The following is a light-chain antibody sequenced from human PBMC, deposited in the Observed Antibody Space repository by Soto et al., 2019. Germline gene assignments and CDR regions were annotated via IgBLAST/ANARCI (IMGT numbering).Light chain of an antibody. CDR3: QQYNDWPPLT. CDR1: QSIRSN. CDR2: GAS. J-gene: IGKJ4*01. Sequence: EILMTQSPATLSMSPGERVTLACRASQSIRSNLAWYQQKPGQAPRLLVSGASTRATGIPARFSGSGSGTEFTLTISSLQSEDFAVYYCQQYNDWPPLTFGGGTKVQI. V-gene: IGKV3-15*01.